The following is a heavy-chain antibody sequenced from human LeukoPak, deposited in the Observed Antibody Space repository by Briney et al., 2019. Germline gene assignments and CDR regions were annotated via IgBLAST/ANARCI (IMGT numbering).Heavy chain of an antibody. CDR3: ARGLAAAGTLGFDY. CDR1: GLTVSSNY. Sequence: WGSLCLTCAASGLTVSSNYMSWIRQAPGKGLEWVAVIYGDGSTYHAQSVKSRFTISSDNSKNMVYLHTNRLRVEDTAVYYCARGLAAAGTLGFDYWGQGTLVTVSS. CDR2: IYGDGST. D-gene: IGHD6-13*01. V-gene: IGHV3-66*02. J-gene: IGHJ4*02.